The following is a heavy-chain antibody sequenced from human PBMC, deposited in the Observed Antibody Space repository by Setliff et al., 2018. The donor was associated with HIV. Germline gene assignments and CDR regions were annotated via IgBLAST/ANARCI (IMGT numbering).Heavy chain of an antibody. CDR2: ISWNSINI. D-gene: IGHD2-8*01. Sequence: PGGSLRLSCVGSGFKIEEYAMAWVRQVPGKGLEWVSSISWNSINIDYADSVKGRFTISRDNAKNTLYMQMNSLRAEDTAVYYCARPYTVWVYGMDVWGQGTTVTVSS. J-gene: IGHJ6*02. CDR3: ARPYTVWVYGMDV. V-gene: IGHV3-9*01. CDR1: GFKIEEYA.